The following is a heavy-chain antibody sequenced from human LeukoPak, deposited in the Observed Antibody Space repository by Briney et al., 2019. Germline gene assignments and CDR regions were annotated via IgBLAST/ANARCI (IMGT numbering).Heavy chain of an antibody. J-gene: IGHJ3*01. CDR2: ISYGGST. D-gene: IGHD2-21*01. V-gene: IGHV4-59*01. CDR3: TRGEVWAFDL. Sequence: KSSETLSLTCTVSSGSISSNYWSWIRQPPGKGLEWIRYISYGGSTNYNPSLKSRVTISIDTSNNQFSLKLSSVTAADTAVYYCTRGEVWAFDLWGQGTMVTVSS. CDR1: SGSISSNY.